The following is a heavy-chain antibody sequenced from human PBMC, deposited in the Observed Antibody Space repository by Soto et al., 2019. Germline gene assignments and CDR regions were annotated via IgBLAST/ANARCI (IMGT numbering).Heavy chain of an antibody. J-gene: IGHJ4*02. CDR2: VSYDATYE. V-gene: IGHV3-30*18. Sequence: QVQLVESGGGMVQPGGSLRLSCVVSGFTFRTYDMHWVRQAPGKGLEWVAVVSYDATYENYADSVKGRFTVSRDSSKNTLYLQMTSLRAEDTAVYYCAKVSISKSSAVTFDSWGRGTLVTVSS. CDR1: GFTFRTYD. CDR3: AKVSISKSSAVTFDS. D-gene: IGHD2-15*01.